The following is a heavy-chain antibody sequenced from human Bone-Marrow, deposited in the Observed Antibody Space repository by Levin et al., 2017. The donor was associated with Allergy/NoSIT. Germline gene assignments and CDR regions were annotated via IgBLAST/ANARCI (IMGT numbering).Heavy chain of an antibody. CDR3: AKRGGLVPAAMGWFDP. J-gene: IGHJ5*02. CDR2: MFYSGTT. V-gene: IGHV4-39*01. D-gene: IGHD2-2*01. Sequence: ESLKISCTVSGGSVSSSGSCWGWIRQSPGSGLEWIGIMFYSGTTYYNPSLKSRVTISVDTSMNQFSLKLTSVTAADTGVYYCAKRGGLVPAAMGWFDPWGQGTLVTVSS. CDR1: GGSVSSSGSC.